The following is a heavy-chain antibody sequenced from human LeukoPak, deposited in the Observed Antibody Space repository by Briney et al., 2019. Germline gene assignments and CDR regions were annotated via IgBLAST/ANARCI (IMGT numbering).Heavy chain of an antibody. CDR2: LIPIFGTA. Sequence: ASVKLSRKASGRTFNSYAISWVPQAPGQGLEWMGGLIPIFGTANYAQKFQGRVTITTDESTSTAYMELSSLRSEDTAVYYCARDGEYSSSPGTWFDPWGQGTLVTVSS. V-gene: IGHV1-69*05. D-gene: IGHD6-6*01. CDR3: ARDGEYSSSPGTWFDP. J-gene: IGHJ5*02. CDR1: GRTFNSYA.